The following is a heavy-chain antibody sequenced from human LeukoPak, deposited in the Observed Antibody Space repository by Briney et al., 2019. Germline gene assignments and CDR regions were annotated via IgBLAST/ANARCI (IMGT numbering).Heavy chain of an antibody. CDR1: GFTFDDYT. Sequence: GGSLRLSCAASGFTFDDYTMHWVRQAPGKGLEWVSLISWDGGNTFYADSVKGRFTLSRDNSKNTLYLQMNSLRTEDTAVYYCVRDYEWGFDYWGQGSLVTVSS. D-gene: IGHD1-26*01. CDR2: ISWDGGNT. CDR3: VRDYEWGFDY. J-gene: IGHJ4*02. V-gene: IGHV3-43*01.